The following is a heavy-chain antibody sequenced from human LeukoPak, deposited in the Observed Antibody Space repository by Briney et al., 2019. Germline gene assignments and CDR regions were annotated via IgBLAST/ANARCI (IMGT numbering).Heavy chain of an antibody. CDR3: AGDRVAYSSSWYIFDY. Sequence: PGGSLRLSCAASGFTFSSYAMHWVRQAPGKGLEYVSAISSNGGSTYYANSVKGRFTISRDNSKNTLYLQMGSLRAEDMAVYYCAGDRVAYSSSWYIFDYWGQGTLVTVSS. D-gene: IGHD6-13*01. V-gene: IGHV3-64*01. CDR1: GFTFSSYA. J-gene: IGHJ4*02. CDR2: ISSNGGST.